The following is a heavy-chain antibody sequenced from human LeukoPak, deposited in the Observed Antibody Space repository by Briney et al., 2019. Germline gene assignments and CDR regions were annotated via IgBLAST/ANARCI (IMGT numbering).Heavy chain of an antibody. CDR1: GFTISNFG. CDR3: AKGGGGYLDY. J-gene: IGHJ4*02. Sequence: GGSLRLSCAASGFTISNFGMTWVRQAPGKGLEWVSTISGSGDTTYYPNSVKGRFTISRDNSENTLYLQMNSLRAEDTAVYYCAKGGGGYLDYWGQGALVTVSS. CDR2: ISGSGDTT. V-gene: IGHV3-23*01. D-gene: IGHD2-2*01.